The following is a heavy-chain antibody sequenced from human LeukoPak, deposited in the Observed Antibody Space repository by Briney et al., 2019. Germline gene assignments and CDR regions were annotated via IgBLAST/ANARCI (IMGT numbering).Heavy chain of an antibody. CDR3: AREFWSYCDSSGYYRYDY. Sequence: ASVKVSCKASGYTFTSYGISWVRQAPGQGLEWMGWISAYNGNTNYAQKLQGRVTMTTDTSTSTAYMELRSLRSDDTAVYYCAREFWSYCDSSGYYRYDYWGQGTLVTVSS. J-gene: IGHJ4*02. CDR1: GYTFTSYG. CDR2: ISAYNGNT. V-gene: IGHV1-18*01. D-gene: IGHD3-22*01.